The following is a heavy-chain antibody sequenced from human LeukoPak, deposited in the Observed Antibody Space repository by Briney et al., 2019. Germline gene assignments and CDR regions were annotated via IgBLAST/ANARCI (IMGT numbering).Heavy chain of an antibody. CDR1: GYTFTGYY. J-gene: IGHJ4*02. CDR3: ARPYSSSAAWGY. D-gene: IGHD6-6*01. Sequence: ASVKVSCKASGYTFTGYYMHWVRQAPGQGLEWMGWINPNSGGTNYAQKFQGRVTMTRDTSISTAYVELSRLRSDDTAVYYCARPYSSSAAWGYWGQGTLVTVSS. V-gene: IGHV1-2*02. CDR2: INPNSGGT.